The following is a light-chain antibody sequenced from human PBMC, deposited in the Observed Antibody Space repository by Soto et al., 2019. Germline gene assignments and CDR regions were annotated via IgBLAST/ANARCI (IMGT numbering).Light chain of an antibody. V-gene: IGKV1-9*01. CDR3: QQLNSFPIT. CDR1: QGISSY. Sequence: DIQLTQTPSFLSASVGDRVTITCRASQGISSYLAWYQQKPGKAPKLLIYAASTLQSGVPSRCSGSGSETEFTLTINSLQPEDFATYYCQQLNSFPITFGQGTRLEIK. CDR2: AAS. J-gene: IGKJ5*01.